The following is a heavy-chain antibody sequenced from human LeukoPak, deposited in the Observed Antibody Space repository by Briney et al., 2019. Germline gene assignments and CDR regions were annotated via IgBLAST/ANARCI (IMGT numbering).Heavy chain of an antibody. D-gene: IGHD3-10*01. CDR3: ASSLTGYGSFAY. J-gene: IGHJ4*02. CDR1: GFDFSRYA. V-gene: IGHV3-23*01. CDR2: ISGGRDVT. Sequence: GGSLRLSCAASGFDFSRYAMSWVRQVAGEGLEWVSAISGGRDVTHYADSVKGRFTLSRDTSKNTLYLQMNSLRAEDTAIYYCASSLTGYGSFAYWGQGTLVTVSS.